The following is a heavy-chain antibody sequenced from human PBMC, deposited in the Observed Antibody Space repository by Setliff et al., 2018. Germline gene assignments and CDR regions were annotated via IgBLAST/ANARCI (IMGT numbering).Heavy chain of an antibody. V-gene: IGHV4-30-4*08. D-gene: IGHD3-9*01. CDR1: GGSISSGDYY. CDR2: IYSSGST. Sequence: PSETLSLTCTVSGGSISSGDYYWSWIRQPPGKGLEWTGYIYSSGSTYYNPSLKSRVSISVDTSKNQFSLKLSSVTAADTAVYYCARDLRYFDWLIESWYFDLWGRGTLVTVSS. J-gene: IGHJ2*01. CDR3: ARDLRYFDWLIESWYFDL.